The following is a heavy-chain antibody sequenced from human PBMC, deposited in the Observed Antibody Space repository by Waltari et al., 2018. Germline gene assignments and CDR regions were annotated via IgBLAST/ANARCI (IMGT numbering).Heavy chain of an antibody. Sequence: QVQLQQWGAGLLKPSETLSLTCAVYGGSFSGYYWGWIRQPPGKGLEWIGEINHSGSTNYNPSLKSRLTTSVDTSNNRFSLKLRFVTAADTAVYYCARATSGLYNTSRGFDYWGQGTLVTVSS. V-gene: IGHV4-34*01. D-gene: IGHD6-6*01. CDR2: INHSGST. CDR3: ARATSGLYNTSRGFDY. J-gene: IGHJ4*02. CDR1: GGSFSGYY.